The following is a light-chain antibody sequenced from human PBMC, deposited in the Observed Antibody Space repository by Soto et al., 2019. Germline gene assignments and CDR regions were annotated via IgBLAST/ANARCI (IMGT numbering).Light chain of an antibody. J-gene: IGKJ1*01. CDR2: DXS. CDR1: HRVDIW. Sequence: DIHMTPSPATESESVGYRVPITXRPSHRVDIWLAWYQQKRGXAPKXXXSDXSTLERGGPSRLSGSGSVTEFTLTITSLQPEYFATYYCQQYKEYTFTVGQGTKVDIK. V-gene: IGKV1-5*01. CDR3: QQYKEYTFT.